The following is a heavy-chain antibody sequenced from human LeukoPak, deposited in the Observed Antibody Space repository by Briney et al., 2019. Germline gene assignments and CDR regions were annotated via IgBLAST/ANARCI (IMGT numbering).Heavy chain of an antibody. CDR1: GFSVSTNY. V-gene: IGHV3-66*01. CDR2: IFSGGST. CDR3: ARDTGSGWQHDY. Sequence: GGSLRLSCAGSGFSVSTNYMSWVRQAPGKGLEWVSVIFSGGSTFYADSVKGRFTISRDNSKNTLYLQMNSLSADDTAVYYCARDTGSGWQHDYWGQGTLVTVSS. J-gene: IGHJ4*02. D-gene: IGHD6-19*01.